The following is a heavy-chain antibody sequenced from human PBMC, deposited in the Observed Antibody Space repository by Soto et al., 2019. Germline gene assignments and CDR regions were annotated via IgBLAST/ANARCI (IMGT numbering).Heavy chain of an antibody. CDR1: GGTFSSHS. CDR3: STSVYCSSTRCYYYYGLDV. Sequence: QVQLVQSGAEVKKPGSSVKVSCKVSGGTFSSHSIYWVRQAPGQGPEWMGGIIPIFGTENYAQKFQGRVTITADESTSTAYMELSSLTSEDTALYYCSTSVYCSSTRCYYYYGLDVWGQGTTVIVSS. D-gene: IGHD2-2*01. CDR2: IIPIFGTE. J-gene: IGHJ6*02. V-gene: IGHV1-69*01.